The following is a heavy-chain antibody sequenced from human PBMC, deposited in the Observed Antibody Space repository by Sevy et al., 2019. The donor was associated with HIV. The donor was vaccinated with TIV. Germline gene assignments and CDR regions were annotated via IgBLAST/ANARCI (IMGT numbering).Heavy chain of an antibody. CDR3: ARGYSSSEGSPGDAFDI. Sequence: KQSQTLSLTCTVSGGSISSSSYYWGWIRQPPGKGLEWIGSIYYSGSTYYNPSLKSRVTISVDTSKNQFSLKLSSVTAADTAVYYCARGYSSSEGSPGDAFDIWGQGTMVTVSS. D-gene: IGHD6-13*01. CDR2: IYYSGST. CDR1: GGSISSSSYY. J-gene: IGHJ3*02. V-gene: IGHV4-39*01.